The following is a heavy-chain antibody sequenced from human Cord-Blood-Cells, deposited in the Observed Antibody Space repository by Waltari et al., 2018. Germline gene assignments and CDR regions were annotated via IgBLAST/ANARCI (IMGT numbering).Heavy chain of an antibody. CDR3: ARAGGYSYGHYYYYGMDV. J-gene: IGHJ6*02. CDR2: IIPIFGTA. Sequence: QVQLVQSGAAVKKPGSSVTVSCKASGGTFSSYAISWVRQAPGQGLEWMGGIIPIFGTANYAQKFQGRVTITADESTSTAYMELSSLRSEDTAVYYCARAGGYSYGHYYYYGMDVWGQGTTVTVSS. CDR1: GGTFSSYA. D-gene: IGHD5-18*01. V-gene: IGHV1-69*12.